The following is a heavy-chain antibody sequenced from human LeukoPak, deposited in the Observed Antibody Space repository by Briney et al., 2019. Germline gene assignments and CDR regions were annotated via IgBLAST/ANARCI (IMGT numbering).Heavy chain of an antibody. D-gene: IGHD3-10*01. CDR1: GYTFTGYY. Sequence: ASVKVSCKASGYTFTGYYMHWVRQAPGQGLEWMGWINPNSGGTNYAQKFQGRVTMTRDTSISTAYMELSRLRSDDTAVYYCARDRGSGSYWWSVNWFDPWGQGTLVTVSS. CDR2: INPNSGGT. V-gene: IGHV1-2*02. CDR3: ARDRGSGSYWWSVNWFDP. J-gene: IGHJ5*02.